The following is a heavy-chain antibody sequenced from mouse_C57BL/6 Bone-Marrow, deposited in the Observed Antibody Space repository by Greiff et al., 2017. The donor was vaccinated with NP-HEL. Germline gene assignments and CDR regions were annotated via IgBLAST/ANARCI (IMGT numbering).Heavy chain of an antibody. J-gene: IGHJ2*01. V-gene: IGHV2-3*01. CDR3: ATFTTVQSWVVFGY. CDR1: GFSLTSYG. CDR2: IWGDGST. D-gene: IGHD1-1*01. Sequence: VMLVESGPGLVAPSQSLSITCTVSGFSLTSYGVSWVRQTPGKGLEWLGVIWGDGSTNFHSALLSRLSISEDKSKSQVFLKLNSLKTDDTATYYCATFTTVQSWVVFGYWGQGTTLSV.